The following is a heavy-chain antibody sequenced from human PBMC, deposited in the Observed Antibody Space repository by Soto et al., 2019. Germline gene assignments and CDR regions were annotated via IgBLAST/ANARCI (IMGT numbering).Heavy chain of an antibody. J-gene: IGHJ4*02. CDR1: GFTFSSYA. V-gene: IGHV3-23*01. D-gene: IGHD3-22*01. Sequence: GGSLRLSCAASGFTFSSYAMSWVRQAPGKGLEWVSAISGSGGSTYYADSVKGRFTISRDNSKNTLYLQMNSLRAEDTAVYYCAKDLEGYDSSGYYLPYYFDYWGQGTLVTVSS. CDR3: AKDLEGYDSSGYYLPYYFDY. CDR2: ISGSGGST.